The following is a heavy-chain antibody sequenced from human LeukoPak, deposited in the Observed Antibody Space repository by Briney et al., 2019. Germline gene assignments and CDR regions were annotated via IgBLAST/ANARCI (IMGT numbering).Heavy chain of an antibody. J-gene: IGHJ4*02. CDR3: ARVSSQVGTTSQYYFDY. V-gene: IGHV4-59*01. Sequence: PSETLSLTCTVAGGSISNYYWSWIRQPPRKGLEWIGYIYYSGSTSYNPSLKSRVTISVDTSKNQFSLKLSSVTAADTAVYYCARVSSQVGTTSQYYFDYWGQGTLVTVSS. CDR2: IYYSGST. CDR1: GGSISNYY. D-gene: IGHD1/OR15-1a*01.